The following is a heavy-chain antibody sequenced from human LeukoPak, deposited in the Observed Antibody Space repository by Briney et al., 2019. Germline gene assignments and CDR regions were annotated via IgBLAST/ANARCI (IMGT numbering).Heavy chain of an antibody. V-gene: IGHV4-59*01. CDR2: IYYSGST. CDR1: GGSISSYY. J-gene: IGHJ5*02. Sequence: SETLSLTCTVSGGSISSYYWSWIRQPPGKGLEWIGYIYYSGSTNYNPSLKSRVTISVDTSRNQFSLKLSSVTAADTAVYYCARGRRADWFDPWGQGTLVTVSS. CDR3: ARGRRADWFDP.